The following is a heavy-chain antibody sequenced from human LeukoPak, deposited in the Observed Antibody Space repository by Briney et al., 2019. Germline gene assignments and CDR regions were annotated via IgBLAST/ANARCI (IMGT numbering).Heavy chain of an antibody. CDR1: GGSISSSSYY. V-gene: IGHV4-39*01. CDR3: ARGTQYYDFWSGYQDGGYFDY. J-gene: IGHJ4*02. CDR2: IYYSGST. Sequence: SETLSLTCTVSGGSISSSSYYWGWIRQPPGKGLEWIGSIYYSGSTYYNPSLKSRVTISVDTSKNQFSLKLSSVTAADTAVYYCARGTQYYDFWSGYQDGGYFDYWGQGTLVTVSS. D-gene: IGHD3-3*01.